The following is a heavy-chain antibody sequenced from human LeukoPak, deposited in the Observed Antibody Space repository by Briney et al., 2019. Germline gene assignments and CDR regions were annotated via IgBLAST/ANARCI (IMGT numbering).Heavy chain of an antibody. Sequence: PGRSLRLSCAASGFAFSSYGMHWVRQAPGKGLEWVAVISYDGSNKYYADSVKGRFTISRDNSKNTLYLQMNSLRPEDTAVYYCARDRSLTGSGKNAYFDLWGRGTLVTVSS. CDR2: ISYDGSNK. D-gene: IGHD3-10*01. CDR1: GFAFSSYG. J-gene: IGHJ2*01. V-gene: IGHV3-30*03. CDR3: ARDRSLTGSGKNAYFDL.